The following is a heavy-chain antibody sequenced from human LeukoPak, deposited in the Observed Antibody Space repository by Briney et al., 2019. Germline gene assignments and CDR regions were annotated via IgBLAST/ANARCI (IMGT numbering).Heavy chain of an antibody. CDR2: IYYSGNT. Sequence: PSETLSLTCSVSGGSISSGDYYWSWIRQPPGKGLEWIGYIYYSGNTYYNPSLKSRVTISVDTSKNQFSLKLSSVNVADTAVYYCASFDPGRADMNPYYFDYWGQGTLVTVSS. D-gene: IGHD3-9*01. J-gene: IGHJ4*02. CDR3: ASFDPGRADMNPYYFDY. V-gene: IGHV4-30-4*01. CDR1: GGSISSGDYY.